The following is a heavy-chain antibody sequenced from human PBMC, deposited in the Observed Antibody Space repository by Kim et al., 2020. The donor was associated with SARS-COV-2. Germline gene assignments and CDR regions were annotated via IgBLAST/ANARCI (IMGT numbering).Heavy chain of an antibody. CDR2: T. D-gene: IGHD3-10*02. Sequence: TYYADSVKGRFTISRDNSKNTLYLQMNSLRAEDTAVYYCAGYVDYYGMDVWGQGTTVTVSS. V-gene: IGHV3-23*01. J-gene: IGHJ6*02. CDR3: AGYVDYYGMDV.